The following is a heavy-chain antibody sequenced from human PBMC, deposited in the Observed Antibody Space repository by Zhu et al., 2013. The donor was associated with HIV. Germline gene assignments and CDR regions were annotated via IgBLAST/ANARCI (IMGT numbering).Heavy chain of an antibody. CDR1: GYTFTSYD. D-gene: IGHD6-19*01. Sequence: QVQLVQSGAEVKKPGASVKVSCKASGYTFTSYDINWVRQATGQGLEWMGWMNPNSGNTGYAQKFQGGVTMTRNTSISTAYMELSSLRSEDTAVYYCARGSEKQWLVLGASGYGMDVWGQGTTVTVSS. CDR2: MNPNSGNT. CDR3: ARGSEKQWLVLGASGYGMDV. J-gene: IGHJ6*02. V-gene: IGHV1-8*01.